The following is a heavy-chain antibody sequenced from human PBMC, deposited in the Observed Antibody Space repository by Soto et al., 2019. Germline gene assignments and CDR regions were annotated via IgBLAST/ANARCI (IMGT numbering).Heavy chain of an antibody. CDR1: GFIFRDYA. CDR3: GKERRGSGWSVCDF. D-gene: IGHD6-19*01. V-gene: IGHV3-23*01. J-gene: IGHJ4*02. Sequence: VQLLASGGGLVQPGGSLRLSCAASGFIFRDYAMNWVRQAPGQGLEWVSDISGSGDSARYADSVKGRFTSSRDNSRDTLYLHMNSRRVDDTAVYYCGKERRGSGWSVCDFWGQGDLVTVSS. CDR2: ISGSGDSA.